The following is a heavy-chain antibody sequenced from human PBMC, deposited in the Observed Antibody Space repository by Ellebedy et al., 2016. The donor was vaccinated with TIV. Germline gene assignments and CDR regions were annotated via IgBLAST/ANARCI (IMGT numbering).Heavy chain of an antibody. J-gene: IGHJ6*02. V-gene: IGHV3-23*01. CDR1: GFTFSKYA. D-gene: IGHD2-21*01. CDR2: ISATSLST. Sequence: GGSLRLXXAASGFTFSKYAVTWVCQAPGKGPDWVSSISATSLSTYYADSVKGRFTISRDNSKNTLYLQMNSLRAEDTAVYYCAKPIGQMTQFQHTMDVWGQGTTVTVSS. CDR3: AKPIGQMTQFQHTMDV.